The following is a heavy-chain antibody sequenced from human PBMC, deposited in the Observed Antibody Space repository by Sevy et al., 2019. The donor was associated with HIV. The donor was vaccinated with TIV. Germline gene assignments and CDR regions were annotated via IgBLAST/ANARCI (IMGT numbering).Heavy chain of an antibody. D-gene: IGHD3-3*01. CDR2: ISYDGSNK. J-gene: IGHJ6*02. V-gene: IGHV3-30*18. Sequence: GGSLRLSCAASGFTFSSYGMHWVRQAPGKGLEWVAVISYDGSNKYYADSVKGRFTISRDNSKNTLYLQMNSLRAEETAVYYCAKEYRFVEWQEDLYGMDVWGQGTTVTVSS. CDR3: AKEYRFVEWQEDLYGMDV. CDR1: GFTFSSYG.